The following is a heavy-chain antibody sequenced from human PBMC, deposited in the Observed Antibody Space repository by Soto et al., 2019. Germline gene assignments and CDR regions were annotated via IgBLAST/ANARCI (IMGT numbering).Heavy chain of an antibody. V-gene: IGHV3-9*01. D-gene: IGHD3-10*01. J-gene: IGHJ6*02. Sequence: LSLTCAVSGGSISSCGYSWSWIRQPPGKGLEWVSGINWNSGSIGYADSVKGRFTISRDNAKTSLYLQMNSLRAEDTALYYCAKDRGSGSSAANYYYYGMDVWGQGTTVTVSS. CDR2: INWNSGSI. CDR1: GGSISSCGYS. CDR3: AKDRGSGSSAANYYYYGMDV.